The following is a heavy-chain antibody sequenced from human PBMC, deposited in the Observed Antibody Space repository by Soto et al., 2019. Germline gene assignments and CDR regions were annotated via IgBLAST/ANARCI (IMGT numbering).Heavy chain of an antibody. CDR1: GYTFTGYY. D-gene: IGHD2-2*02. CDR2: INPNSGGT. V-gene: IGHV1-2*04. Sequence: AASVKVSCKASGYTFTGYYMHWVRQAPGQGLEWMGWINPNSGGTNYAQKFQGWVTMTRDTSISTAYMELSRLRSDDTAVYYCARASGAGVRKGYCSSTSCYRDYYYGMDVWGQGTTVTVSS. J-gene: IGHJ6*02. CDR3: ARASGAGVRKGYCSSTSCYRDYYYGMDV.